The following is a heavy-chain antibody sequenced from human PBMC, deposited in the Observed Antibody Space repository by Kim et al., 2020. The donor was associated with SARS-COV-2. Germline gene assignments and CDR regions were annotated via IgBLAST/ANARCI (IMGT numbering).Heavy chain of an antibody. D-gene: IGHD2-21*02. CDR3: ARHGWGDPRGMDV. V-gene: IGHV5-51*01. J-gene: IGHJ6*02. Sequence: RYSPSFQGQGTISANKSISPAYLQWSSLKASDTAMYYCARHGWGDPRGMDVWGQGTTVTVSS.